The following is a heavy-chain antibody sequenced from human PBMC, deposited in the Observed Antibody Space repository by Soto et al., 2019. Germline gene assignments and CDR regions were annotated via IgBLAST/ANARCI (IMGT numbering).Heavy chain of an antibody. CDR1: GFTFNNYA. J-gene: IGHJ4*02. V-gene: IGHV3-23*01. CDR2: ISNTGGST. CDR3: AKDRLAGNFDY. Sequence: GESLKISCAASGFTFNNYAMNWVRQAPGKGLEWVATISNTGGSTYYADSVKGRFTISRDNSKNTLYLQMNSLRVEDTAVYYCAKDRLAGNFDYWGQGTQVTVS.